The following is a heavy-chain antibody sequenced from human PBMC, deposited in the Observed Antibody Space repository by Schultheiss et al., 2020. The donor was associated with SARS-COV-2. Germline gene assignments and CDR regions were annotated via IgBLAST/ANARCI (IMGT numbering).Heavy chain of an antibody. V-gene: IGHV3-23*01. CDR1: GFTFSSYA. D-gene: IGHD2-2*01. CDR3: TTVLVVPAAIHYYYMDV. CDR2: ISGSGGST. Sequence: GGSLRLSCAASGFTFSSYAMSWVRQAPGKGLEWVSAISGSGGSTYYADSVKGRFTISRDNSKNTLYLQMNSLRAEDTAVYYCTTVLVVPAAIHYYYMDVWGKGTTVTVSS. J-gene: IGHJ6*03.